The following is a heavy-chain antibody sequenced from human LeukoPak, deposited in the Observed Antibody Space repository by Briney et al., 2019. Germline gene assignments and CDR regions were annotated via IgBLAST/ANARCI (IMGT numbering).Heavy chain of an antibody. CDR1: GFTFSSYW. Sequence: GGSLRLSCAASGFTFSSYWMHRVRQAPGKGLVWVSRINSDGSSTSYADSVKGRFTISRDNAKSTLYLQMNSLRAEDTAVYYCARGFTIFGVVIWNWGQGTLVTVSS. D-gene: IGHD3-3*01. J-gene: IGHJ4*02. V-gene: IGHV3-74*01. CDR2: INSDGSST. CDR3: ARGFTIFGVVIWN.